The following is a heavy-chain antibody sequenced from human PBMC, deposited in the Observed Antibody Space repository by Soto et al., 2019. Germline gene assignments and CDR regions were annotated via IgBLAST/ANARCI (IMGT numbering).Heavy chain of an antibody. J-gene: IGHJ4*02. CDR1: EFNFTHYW. CDR2: ISSDGRTT. Sequence: PGGSLRLSCVASEFNFTHYWIHWVRQAPGKGLVWVSRISSDGRTTTYADSVKGRFTISRDNAKNTVYLQMNSLRVDDTAVYYCARDLRGSPDYWGQGTLVTVSS. CDR3: ARDLRGSPDY. V-gene: IGHV3-74*01. D-gene: IGHD1-26*01.